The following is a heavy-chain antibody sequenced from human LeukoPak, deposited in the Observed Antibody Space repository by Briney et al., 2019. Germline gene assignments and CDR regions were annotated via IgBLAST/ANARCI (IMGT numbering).Heavy chain of an antibody. D-gene: IGHD6-19*01. Sequence: PGGSLRLSCAASGFTFRNYGMHWVRQAPGKGLEWVAIIWYDGSNKYYADSVKGRFTISRDNSKNTLYLQMDSLRAEDTAVYYCARHSGQWPDYYFDCWGQGILVTVSS. CDR3: ARHSGQWPDYYFDC. V-gene: IGHV3-33*01. J-gene: IGHJ4*02. CDR1: GFTFRNYG. CDR2: IWYDGSNK.